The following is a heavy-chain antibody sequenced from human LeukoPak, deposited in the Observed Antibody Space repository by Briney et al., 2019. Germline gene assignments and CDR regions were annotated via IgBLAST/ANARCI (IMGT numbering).Heavy chain of an antibody. Sequence: GGFLRLSCAASGFIFSSFTMNWVRQAPGKGLEWVSSISSDSKSIYYADSVKGRFIISRDNAKNSLFLQMDSLRAEDTALYYCTRGSYGDYGYWGQGTLVTVSS. V-gene: IGHV3-21*01. CDR2: ISSDSKSI. J-gene: IGHJ4*02. D-gene: IGHD4-17*01. CDR3: TRGSYGDYGY. CDR1: GFIFSSFT.